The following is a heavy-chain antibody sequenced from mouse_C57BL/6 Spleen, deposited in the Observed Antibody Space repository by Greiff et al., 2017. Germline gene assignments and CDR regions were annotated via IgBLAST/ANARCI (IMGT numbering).Heavy chain of an antibody. V-gene: IGHV1-61*01. Sequence: QVQLQQPGAELVRPGSSVRRSCKASAYTFPGYGWDWVKRRPGQGLEWIGNIYPSDSETHYNKKFKDKATLTVDKSSSTAYMQLSSLTSEDSAVYYCARSGSLFDYWGQGTTLTVSS. CDR3: ARSGSLFDY. D-gene: IGHD1-1*01. J-gene: IGHJ2*01. CDR1: AYTFPGYG. CDR2: IYPSDSET.